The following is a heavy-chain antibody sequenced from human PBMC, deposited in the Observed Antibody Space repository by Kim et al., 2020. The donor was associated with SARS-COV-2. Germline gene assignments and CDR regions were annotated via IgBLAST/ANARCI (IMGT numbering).Heavy chain of an antibody. CDR1: GFTFSSYA. V-gene: IGHV3-30*04. CDR3: ARDSSSWKVDY. Sequence: GGSLRLSCAASGFTFSSYAMHWVRQAPGKGLEWVAVISYDGSNKYYADSVKGRFTISRDNSKNTLYLQMNSLRAEDTAVYYCARDSSSWKVDYWGQGTLVTVSS. CDR2: ISYDGSNK. J-gene: IGHJ4*02. D-gene: IGHD6-13*01.